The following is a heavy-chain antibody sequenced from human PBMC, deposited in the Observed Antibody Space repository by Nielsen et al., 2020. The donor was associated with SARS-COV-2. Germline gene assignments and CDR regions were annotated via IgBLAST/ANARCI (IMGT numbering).Heavy chain of an antibody. Sequence: VRQMPGKGLVWVSRINTDGSSTNYADSVKGRFTISRDNAKNTLYLQMNSLRAEDTAVYYCARESAATYYYYMDVWGKGTTVTVSS. J-gene: IGHJ6*03. V-gene: IGHV3-74*01. CDR2: INTDGSST. D-gene: IGHD2-15*01. CDR3: ARESAATYYYYMDV.